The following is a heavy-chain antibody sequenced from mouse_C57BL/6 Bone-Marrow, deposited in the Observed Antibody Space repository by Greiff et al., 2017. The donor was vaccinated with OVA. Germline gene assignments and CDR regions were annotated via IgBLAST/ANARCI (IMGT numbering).Heavy chain of an antibody. J-gene: IGHJ3*01. CDR1: GYTFTSYW. CDR2: IYPGSGST. D-gene: IGHD1-1*01. Sequence: VQLQQPGAELVKPGASVKMSCKASGYTFTSYWITWVKQRPGQGLEWIGDIYPGSGSTNYNEKFKSKATLTVDTSSSTAYMQLSSLTSEDSAVYYCAREKGYYGSSSGFAYWGQGTLVTVSA. V-gene: IGHV1-55*01. CDR3: AREKGYYGSSSGFAY.